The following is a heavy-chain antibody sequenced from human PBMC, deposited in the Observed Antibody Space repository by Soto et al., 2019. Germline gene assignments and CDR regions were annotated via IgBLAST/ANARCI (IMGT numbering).Heavy chain of an antibody. CDR3: ARDHGLGPRGVFDY. CDR2: IYYSGST. Sequence: SETLSLTCTVSGGSISSGGYYWSWIRQHPGKGLEWIGYIYYSGSTYYNPSLKSRVTISVDTSKNQFSLKLSSVTAADTAVYYCARDHGLGPRGVFDYWGQGTLVTVSS. J-gene: IGHJ4*02. D-gene: IGHD3-10*01. V-gene: IGHV4-31*03. CDR1: GGSISSGGYY.